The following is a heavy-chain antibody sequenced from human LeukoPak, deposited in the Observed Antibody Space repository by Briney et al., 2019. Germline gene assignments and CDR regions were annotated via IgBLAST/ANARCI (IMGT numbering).Heavy chain of an antibody. CDR1: GFTFRSYG. V-gene: IGHV3-30*18. Sequence: HPGGSLRLSCVASGFTFRSYGMHWVRQAPGKGLEWVAVISYDGSNKYYADSVKGRFIISRDNSKNTLYVQMNSLRAEDTAVYYCAKDRGWELKLFDYWGQGTLVTVSS. CDR2: ISYDGSNK. J-gene: IGHJ4*02. CDR3: AKDRGWELKLFDY. D-gene: IGHD1-26*01.